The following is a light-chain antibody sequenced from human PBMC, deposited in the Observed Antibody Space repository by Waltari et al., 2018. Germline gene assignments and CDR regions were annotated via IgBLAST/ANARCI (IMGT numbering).Light chain of an antibody. CDR3: QQLDSYPIT. CDR2: AAS. V-gene: IGKV1-9*01. J-gene: IGKJ3*01. CDR1: QGISSY. Sequence: DIQLTQSPSFLSASVGDRVTITCRASQGISSYLAWYQQKPGKAPKPLIYAASTLQSGVPSSFSGSGSGTEFTLTISSLQPEDFATYHCQQLDSYPITFGPGSKVDIK.